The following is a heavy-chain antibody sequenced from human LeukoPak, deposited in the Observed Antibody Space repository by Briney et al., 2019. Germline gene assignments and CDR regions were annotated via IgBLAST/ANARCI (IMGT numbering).Heavy chain of an antibody. D-gene: IGHD3-10*01. CDR1: GGSISSLH. Sequence: SDTLSLTCTVSGGSISSLHWSWIRQPPGKGLEWIGYIHYSVSTYYNPSLKSQVTISVETPKNQFSLKLSSVTAADTDVYYCARSPQYGSGRAFKIRGVLPFDYWGQGTLVTVSS. CDR3: ARSPQYGSGRAFKIRGVLPFDY. CDR2: IHYSVST. V-gene: IGHV4-59*07. J-gene: IGHJ4*02.